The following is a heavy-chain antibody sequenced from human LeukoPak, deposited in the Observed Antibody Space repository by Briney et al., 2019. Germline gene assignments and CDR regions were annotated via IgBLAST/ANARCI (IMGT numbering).Heavy chain of an antibody. V-gene: IGHV3-48*04. Sequence: PGGSLRLSCAASEFTFSSYSMNWVRQAPGEGLEWVSYISYSSSTIYYADSVKGRVTISRDNAKNSLYLQMNSLRAEDTAVYYCAGDNIANGDLDFLEYWGQGTLVTVSS. CDR2: ISYSSSTI. D-gene: IGHD4-17*01. CDR3: AGDNIANGDLDFLEY. CDR1: EFTFSSYS. J-gene: IGHJ4*02.